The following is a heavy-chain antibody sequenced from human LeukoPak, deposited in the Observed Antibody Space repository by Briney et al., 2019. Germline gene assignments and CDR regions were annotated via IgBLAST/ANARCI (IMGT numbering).Heavy chain of an antibody. V-gene: IGHV5-51*01. J-gene: IGHJ4*02. CDR1: GYSFTSYW. Sequence: GESLKISFKGSGYSFTSYWIGWVRQMPGKGLEWMGIIYPGDSDTRYSPSFQGQVTISADKSISTAYLQWSSLKASDTAMYYCARYIAAAGTAFDYWGQGTLVTVSS. CDR2: IYPGDSDT. D-gene: IGHD6-13*01. CDR3: ARYIAAAGTAFDY.